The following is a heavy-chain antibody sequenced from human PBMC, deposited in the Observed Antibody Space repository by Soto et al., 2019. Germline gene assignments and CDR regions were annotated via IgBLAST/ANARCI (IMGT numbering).Heavy chain of an antibody. D-gene: IGHD5-12*01. CDR1: GGTFSSYA. J-gene: IGHJ4*02. Sequence: SVKVSCKASGGTFSSYAISWARQAPGQGLEWMGGIIPIFGTANYAQKFQGRVTITADKSTSTAYMELSSLRSEDTAVYYCASGADGYNPAIGPFEYWGRGTMVAVAS. CDR2: IIPIFGTA. CDR3: ASGADGYNPAIGPFEY. V-gene: IGHV1-69*06.